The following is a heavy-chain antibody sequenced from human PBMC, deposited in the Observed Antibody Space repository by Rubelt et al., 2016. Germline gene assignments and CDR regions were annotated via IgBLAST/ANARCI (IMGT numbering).Heavy chain of an antibody. J-gene: IGHJ6*02. Sequence: QVTLRESGPALVKPTQTLTLTCTFSGFSLSTSGMCVSWIRQPPGKALEWLARIDWDDDKYYSTSLKTRLTISKNTPKNHVVLTMTNMNPVDTATYYCARILLPDYYDSSGGMDVWGQGTTVTVSS. D-gene: IGHD3-22*01. CDR1: GFSLSTSGMC. V-gene: IGHV2-70*15. CDR2: IDWDDDK. CDR3: ARILLPDYYDSSGGMDV.